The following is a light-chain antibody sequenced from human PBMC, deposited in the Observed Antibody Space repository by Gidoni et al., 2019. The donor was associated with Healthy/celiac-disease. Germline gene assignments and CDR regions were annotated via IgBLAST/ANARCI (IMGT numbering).Light chain of an antibody. V-gene: IGLV2-14*01. CDR1: SSDVGGYNY. Sequence: QSALTQPASVSGSPGQSITISCTGTSSDVGGYNYVSGYQQDPGKAPKLMSYEVSNRPSGVSNRFSGPKSGNTASLTSSGLQAEDEADYYCSSYTSSSTEVFGTGTKVTVL. J-gene: IGLJ1*01. CDR3: SSYTSSSTEV. CDR2: EVS.